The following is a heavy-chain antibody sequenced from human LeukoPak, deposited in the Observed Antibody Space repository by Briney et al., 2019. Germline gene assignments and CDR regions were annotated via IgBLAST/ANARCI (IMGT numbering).Heavy chain of an antibody. V-gene: IGHV3-30*04. CDR1: GFTFSDYA. D-gene: IGHD2/OR15-2a*01. J-gene: IGHJ6*02. CDR2: ISYGGDNE. Sequence: GGSLRLSCAASGFTFSDYAMHWVRQAPGKGLQRVAVISYGGDNEYYADSVKGRFTISRDNSQHTLYLQMNSLRPEDTAVYYCARNKPITAFFGMDVWGQGTAVTVSS. CDR3: ARNKPITAFFGMDV.